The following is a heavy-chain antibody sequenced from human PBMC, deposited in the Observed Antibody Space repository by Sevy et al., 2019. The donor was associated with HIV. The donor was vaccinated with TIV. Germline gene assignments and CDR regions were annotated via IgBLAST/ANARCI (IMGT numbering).Heavy chain of an antibody. Sequence: GGYLRLSCAASGFTFSNAWMSWVRQAPGKGLERVGRVKSNTDGGTTDYAAPVKGRFTISRDDSKNTLYLEMNSLKTEDTAVYYCTTDTGGHIVVVAAATYAFDMWGQGTMVSVSS. CDR1: GFTFSNAW. D-gene: IGHD2-15*01. V-gene: IGHV3-15*01. CDR2: VKSNTDGGTT. J-gene: IGHJ3*02. CDR3: TTDTGGHIVVVAAATYAFDM.